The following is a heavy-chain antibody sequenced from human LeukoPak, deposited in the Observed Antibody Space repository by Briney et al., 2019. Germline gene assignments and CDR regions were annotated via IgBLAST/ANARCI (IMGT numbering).Heavy chain of an antibody. CDR2: ISGSGGST. Sequence: GGSLRLSCAASGFTFSSYAMSWVRQAPGKGLEWVSAISGSGGSTYYADSVKGRFTISRDNSKNTLYLQMKSLRAEDTAVYYCAKFLPTHIVVANYYFDYWGQGTLVTVSS. J-gene: IGHJ4*02. D-gene: IGHD2-21*01. CDR1: GFTFSSYA. CDR3: AKFLPTHIVVANYYFDY. V-gene: IGHV3-23*01.